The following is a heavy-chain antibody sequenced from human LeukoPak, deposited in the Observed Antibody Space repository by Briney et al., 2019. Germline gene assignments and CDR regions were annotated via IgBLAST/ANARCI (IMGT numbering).Heavy chain of an antibody. CDR3: AKDPSWSGYFDY. D-gene: IGHD6-13*01. CDR2: ISGSGGST. CDR1: GFTFSSYW. V-gene: IGHV3-23*01. Sequence: GGSLRLSCAASGFTFSSYWMSWVRQAPGKGLEWVSAISGSGGSTYYADSVKGRFTISRDNSKNTQYLQMNSLRAEDTAVYYCAKDPSWSGYFDYWGQGTLVTVSP. J-gene: IGHJ4*02.